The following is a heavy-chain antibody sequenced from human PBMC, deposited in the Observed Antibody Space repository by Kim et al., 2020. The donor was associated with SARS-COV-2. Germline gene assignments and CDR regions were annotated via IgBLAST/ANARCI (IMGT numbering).Heavy chain of an antibody. CDR2: TRNKSNSYTT. CDR3: ARYRGGTFGGVDY. Sequence: GGSLRLSCEASGFTFSDHYMDWVRQAPGKGLEWVGHTRNKSNSYTTEYAASVKVRFTISRDDSKNSLYLQMNSLKTEDTAVYYCARYRGGTFGGVDYWGQGTLVTVSS. CDR1: GFTFSDHY. J-gene: IGHJ4*02. V-gene: IGHV3-72*01. D-gene: IGHD3-3*01.